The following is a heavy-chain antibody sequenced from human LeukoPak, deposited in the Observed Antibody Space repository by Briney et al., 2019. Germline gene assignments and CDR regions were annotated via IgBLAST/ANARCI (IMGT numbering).Heavy chain of an antibody. Sequence: GGSLRLSCATSGSPFSNAWMSWVRQAPGRGLEWVGRIKRKGDDGTIDYAAPVKGRLSISRDDSKNTLYLQMNSLKSEDTAVYYCTEGTGRSDFDYWGQGTLVTVSS. CDR1: GSPFSNAW. J-gene: IGHJ4*02. D-gene: IGHD3/OR15-3a*01. CDR2: IKRKGDDGTI. V-gene: IGHV3-15*01. CDR3: TEGTGRSDFDY.